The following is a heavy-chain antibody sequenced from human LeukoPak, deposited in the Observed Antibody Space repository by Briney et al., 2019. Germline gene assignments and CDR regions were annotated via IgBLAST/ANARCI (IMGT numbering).Heavy chain of an antibody. V-gene: IGHV3-9*01. CDR1: RFTFDDYA. J-gene: IGHJ4*02. CDR3: AKGSVRGAFFDY. D-gene: IGHD3-10*02. CDR2: ISWNSGSI. Sequence: GGSLRHSCAASRFTFDDYAMHWVRQAPGKGLEWVSGISWNSGSIGYADSVKGRFTISRDNAKNSLYLQMNSLRAEDTPLYYCAKGSVRGAFFDYWGQGTLVTVSS.